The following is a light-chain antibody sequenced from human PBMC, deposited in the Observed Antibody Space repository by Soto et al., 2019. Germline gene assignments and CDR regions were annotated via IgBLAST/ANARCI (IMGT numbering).Light chain of an antibody. Sequence: QSALTQPASVSGSPGQSITISCTGTSSDVGGYNYGSWYQQHPGKAPKLMIYDVSNRPSGVSNRFSGSKSGHTASLTISGLQAEDEADYYCSSYTSSSTLVFGGGTKLTVL. CDR1: SSDVGGYNY. V-gene: IGLV2-14*01. CDR2: DVS. J-gene: IGLJ2*01. CDR3: SSYTSSSTLV.